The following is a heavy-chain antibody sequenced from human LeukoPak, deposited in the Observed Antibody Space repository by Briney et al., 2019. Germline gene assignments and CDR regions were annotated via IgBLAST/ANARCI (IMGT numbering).Heavy chain of an antibody. J-gene: IGHJ4*02. CDR1: GGTFSSYA. V-gene: IGHV1-69*13. D-gene: IGHD6-13*01. CDR2: IIPIFGTA. CDR3: ARAPGAAAGGYYFDY. Sequence: SVKVSCKASGGTFSSYAISWVRQAPGQGLEWMGGIIPIFGTANYAQKFQGRVTITADESTSTAHMELSSLRSEDTAVYYCARAPGAAAGGYYFDYWGQGTLVTVSS.